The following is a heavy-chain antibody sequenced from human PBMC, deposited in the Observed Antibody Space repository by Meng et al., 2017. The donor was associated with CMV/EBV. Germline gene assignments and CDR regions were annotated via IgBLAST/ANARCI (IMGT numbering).Heavy chain of an antibody. V-gene: IGHV1-8*01. CDR1: GYTFTTYD. J-gene: IGHJ6*02. CDR2: MNPNSGNT. CDR3: ARTRIEVEPDGRKIKYYNYGMDV. D-gene: IGHD2-2*01. Sequence: ASVKVSCKASGYTFTTYDINWVRQATGQGREWMGWMNPNSGNTGYAQKFQGRVTLTRVTSISTAYMELSSLTSDDTAVYYCARTRIEVEPDGRKIKYYNYGMDVWGQGTTVTVSS.